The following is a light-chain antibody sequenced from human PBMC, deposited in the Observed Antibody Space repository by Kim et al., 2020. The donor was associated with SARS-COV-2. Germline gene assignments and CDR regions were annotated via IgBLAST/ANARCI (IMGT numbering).Light chain of an antibody. Sequence: SYELTQPPSVSVSPGQTASITCSGDKLGDKYAFWYQQKPGHSPVLVIYQDNKRPSGLPERFSGSNSANTATLTISWAQAVGEADYFCQSWDRSTAVFGGG. J-gene: IGLJ2*01. CDR1: KLGDKY. CDR2: QDN. CDR3: QSWDRSTAV. V-gene: IGLV3-1*01.